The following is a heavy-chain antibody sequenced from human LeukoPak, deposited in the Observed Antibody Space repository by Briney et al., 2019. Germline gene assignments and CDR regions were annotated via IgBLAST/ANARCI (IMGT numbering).Heavy chain of an antibody. J-gene: IGHJ4*02. CDR2: ISSSGSTI. Sequence: GGSLRLSCAASGFTFSDYYMSWIRQAPGKGLEWVSYISSSGSTIYYADSVKGRFTISRDNAKNSLYLQMNSLRAEDTAVYYCASDRYTTSHLYWGQGALVTVSS. CDR1: GFTFSDYY. V-gene: IGHV3-11*01. D-gene: IGHD6-13*01. CDR3: ASDRYTTSHLY.